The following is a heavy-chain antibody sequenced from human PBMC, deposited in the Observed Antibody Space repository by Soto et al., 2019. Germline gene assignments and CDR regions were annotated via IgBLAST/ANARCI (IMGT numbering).Heavy chain of an antibody. CDR3: ATSPSYYYDSSGYYPLDY. Sequence: ASVKVSCKVSGYTLTELSMHWVRQAPAKGLDWVGGFDPEDGEKIYAQKFQGRVSMTEDTSTDTAYMELSSLRSDDTAVYYCATSPSYYYDSSGYYPLDYWGQGTLVTVSS. CDR2: FDPEDGEK. J-gene: IGHJ4*02. CDR1: GYTLTELS. V-gene: IGHV1-24*01. D-gene: IGHD3-22*01.